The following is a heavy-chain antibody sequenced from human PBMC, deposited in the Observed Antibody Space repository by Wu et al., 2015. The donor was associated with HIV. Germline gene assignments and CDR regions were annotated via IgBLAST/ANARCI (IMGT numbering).Heavy chain of an antibody. CDR1: GYSVNGHY. Sequence: QVELVQSGAEVKRPGASMKVSCKASGYSVNGHYIHWVRQAPGQGLEWMGWINPNTGDTDYAQDFQGRVTMTRDTSITTAYLELSRLKSEDTAIYFCARGGPDSVTPYYFDYWGQGTLVTVSS. V-gene: IGHV1-2*02. J-gene: IGHJ4*02. D-gene: IGHD3-16*01. CDR3: ARGGPDSVTPYYFDY. CDR2: INPNTGDT.